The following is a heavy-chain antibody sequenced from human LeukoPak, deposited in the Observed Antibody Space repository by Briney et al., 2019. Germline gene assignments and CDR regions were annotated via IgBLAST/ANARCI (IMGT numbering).Heavy chain of an antibody. J-gene: IGHJ6*03. CDR1: GFTFSISN. D-gene: IGHD3-3*01. V-gene: IGHV3-21*01. CDR2: VSYSSSYI. Sequence: GGSLRLSCAASGFTFSISNMNWVRQAPGKGLEWVSLVSYSSSYIYYADSVKGRFTISRDNAKNSLYLQMNSLRAEDTAVYYCARDSVLEWLLPQYYYYYMDVWGKGTTVTVSS. CDR3: ARDSVLEWLLPQYYYYYMDV.